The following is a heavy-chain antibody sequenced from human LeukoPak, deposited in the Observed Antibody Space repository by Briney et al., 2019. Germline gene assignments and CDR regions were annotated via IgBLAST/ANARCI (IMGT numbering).Heavy chain of an antibody. CDR1: GGSISSGNYY. J-gene: IGHJ4*02. V-gene: IGHV4-61*02. CDR2: LYISGHT. CDR3: ARVATIGGSRDY. D-gene: IGHD5-12*01. Sequence: SETLSLTCTVSGGSISSGNYYWSWIRQPAGKGLEWIGRLYISGHTNYNPSLDSRVTISVDTSKNQFSLKLRSVTAADTAVYYCARVATIGGSRDYWGQGTLVTVSS.